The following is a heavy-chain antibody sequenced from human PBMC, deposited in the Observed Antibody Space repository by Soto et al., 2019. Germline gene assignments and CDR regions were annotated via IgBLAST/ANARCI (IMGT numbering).Heavy chain of an antibody. Sequence: GGSLRLSCAASGFTFSNYWMHWVRQGPGKGLVWVARIYSDGSVTTYADSVKGRFTISRDNAKSTLYLQMNSLRAEDTAVYYCATLNSFGSDYWGRGTLVTVSS. CDR1: GFTFSNYW. CDR3: ATLNSFGSDY. V-gene: IGHV3-74*01. CDR2: IYSDGSVT. D-gene: IGHD5-18*01. J-gene: IGHJ4*02.